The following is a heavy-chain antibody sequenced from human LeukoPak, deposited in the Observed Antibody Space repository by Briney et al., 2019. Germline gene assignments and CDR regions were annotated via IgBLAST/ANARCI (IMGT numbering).Heavy chain of an antibody. Sequence: GGSLRLSCAASGFTFSSYWMHWVRQAPGKGLVWVSRINRDGSSTSYADSVKGRFTISRDNAKNTLNLQMNSLRAEDMAVYYCARMDTAMVGGFDYWGQGTLVTVSS. CDR2: INRDGSST. D-gene: IGHD5-18*01. J-gene: IGHJ4*02. CDR1: GFTFSSYW. CDR3: ARMDTAMVGGFDY. V-gene: IGHV3-74*01.